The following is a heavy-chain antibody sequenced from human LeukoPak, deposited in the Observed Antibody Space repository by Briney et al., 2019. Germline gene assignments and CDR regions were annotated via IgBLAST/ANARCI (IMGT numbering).Heavy chain of an antibody. D-gene: IGHD5-12*01. J-gene: IGHJ4*02. Sequence: PSETLSLTCTVSGGSISNYYWSWIRQPPGKGLEWIGYIYYSGSTNYNPSLKSRVTISLDTSKNQFSLKLSSVTAADTAVYYCARDRSGYSGYDYWGQGTLVTVSS. CDR2: IYYSGST. CDR1: GGSISNYY. CDR3: ARDRSGYSGYDY. V-gene: IGHV4-59*01.